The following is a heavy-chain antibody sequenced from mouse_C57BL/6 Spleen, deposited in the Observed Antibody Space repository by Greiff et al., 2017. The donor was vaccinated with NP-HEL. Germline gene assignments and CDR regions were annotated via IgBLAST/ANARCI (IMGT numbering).Heavy chain of an antibody. CDR2: INPNNGGT. CDR1: GYTFTDYN. Sequence: EVQLQQSGPELVKPGASVKIPCKASGYTFTDYNMDWVKQSHGKSLEWIGDINPNNGGTIYNQKFKGKAKLTVDKSSSTAYMELRSLTSEDTAGYYCARLGRYDYSYYAMDYWGQRTSVTVSS. J-gene: IGHJ4*01. D-gene: IGHD2-4*01. V-gene: IGHV1-18*01. CDR3: ARLGRYDYSYYAMDY.